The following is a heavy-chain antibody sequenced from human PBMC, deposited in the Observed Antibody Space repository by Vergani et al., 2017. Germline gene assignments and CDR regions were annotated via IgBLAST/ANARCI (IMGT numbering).Heavy chain of an antibody. J-gene: IGHJ4*02. Sequence: QVQLVQSGAEVKKPGSSVKVSCKASGGTFSSYAISWVRQAPGQGLEWMGGIIPIFGTANYAQKVQGRVTITADESTSTAYMELSRLRSEDTAVYYCASPAETFDWLSMGDYWGQGTLVTVSS. CDR2: IIPIFGTA. CDR3: ASPAETFDWLSMGDY. V-gene: IGHV1-69*01. CDR1: GGTFSSYA. D-gene: IGHD3-9*01.